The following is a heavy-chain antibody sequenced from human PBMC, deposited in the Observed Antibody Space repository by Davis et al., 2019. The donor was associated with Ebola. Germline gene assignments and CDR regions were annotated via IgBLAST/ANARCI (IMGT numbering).Heavy chain of an antibody. Sequence: ASVKVSCKASGGTFSSYAISWVRQAPGQGLEWMGWISAYNGNTNYAQKLQGRVTMTTDTSTSTAYMELRSLRSDDTAVYYCARAYDSSDYSKYNWFDPWGQGTLVTVSS. CDR1: GGTFSSYA. CDR2: ISAYNGNT. J-gene: IGHJ5*02. CDR3: ARAYDSSDYSKYNWFDP. V-gene: IGHV1-18*01. D-gene: IGHD3-22*01.